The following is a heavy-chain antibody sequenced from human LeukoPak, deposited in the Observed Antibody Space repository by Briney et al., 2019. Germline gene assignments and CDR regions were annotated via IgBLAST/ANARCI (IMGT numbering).Heavy chain of an antibody. Sequence: GESLKISCKGSGYSFTSYWIGCVRQMPGKGLEWMGIIYPGDSDTRYSPSFQGQVTILADKSISTAYLQWSSLKASDTAMYYCARRLLYYYDSSGYFDYWGQGTLVTVSS. CDR3: ARRLLYYYDSSGYFDY. CDR2: IYPGDSDT. J-gene: IGHJ4*02. D-gene: IGHD3-22*01. CDR1: GYSFTSYW. V-gene: IGHV5-51*01.